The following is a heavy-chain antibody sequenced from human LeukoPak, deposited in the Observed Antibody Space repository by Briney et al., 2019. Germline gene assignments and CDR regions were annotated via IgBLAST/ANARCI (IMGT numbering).Heavy chain of an antibody. CDR1: GYTFTSYG. V-gene: IGHV1-69*04. CDR3: ATARTRDFGVTHLDY. J-gene: IGHJ4*02. D-gene: IGHD3-3*01. CDR2: IIPILGIA. Sequence: GASVKVSCKASGYTFTSYGISWVRQAPGQGLEWMGRIIPILGIANYAQKFQGRVTMTEDTSTDTAYMELSSLRSEDTAVYYCATARTRDFGVTHLDYWGQGTLVTVSS.